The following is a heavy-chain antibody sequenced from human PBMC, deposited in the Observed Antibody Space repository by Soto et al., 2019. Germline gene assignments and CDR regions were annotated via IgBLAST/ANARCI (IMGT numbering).Heavy chain of an antibody. CDR2: ISSNGGST. Sequence: GGSLRLSCAASGFTFSSYAMHWVRQAPGKGLEYVSAISSNGGSTYYANSVKGRFTIARDNSKNTLYLQMGSLRAEDMAVYYCARGIITIFGVVSEGIDYWGQGTLVTVSS. V-gene: IGHV3-64*01. CDR3: ARGIITIFGVVSEGIDY. J-gene: IGHJ4*02. D-gene: IGHD3-3*01. CDR1: GFTFSSYA.